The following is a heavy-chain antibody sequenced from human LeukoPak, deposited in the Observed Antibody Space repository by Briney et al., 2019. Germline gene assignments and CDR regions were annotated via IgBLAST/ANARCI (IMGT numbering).Heavy chain of an antibody. CDR1: GFSFSSHA. CDR3: ARGSSGWPTARFDP. Sequence: PGGSLRLSCATSGFSFSSHAMTWVRQAPGKGLEWLSAISISGDDTNYADSVKGRFTISRDNAKNSLYLQMNSLRAEDTAVYYCARGSSGWPTARFDPWGQGTLVTVSS. CDR2: ISISGDDT. J-gene: IGHJ5*02. D-gene: IGHD6-19*01. V-gene: IGHV3-21*01.